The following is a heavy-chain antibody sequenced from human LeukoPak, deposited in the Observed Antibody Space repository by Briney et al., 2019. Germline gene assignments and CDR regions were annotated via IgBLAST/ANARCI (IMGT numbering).Heavy chain of an antibody. CDR2: IYYSGST. CDR1: GGSISSGGYY. J-gene: IGHJ4*02. Sequence: SETLSLTCTVSGGSISSGGYYWSWIRQHPGKGLEWIGYIYYSGSTYYNPSLKSRVTISVDTSKNQFSLKLSSVTAADTAVYYYARDQAVDSGFDYWGQGTLVTVSS. D-gene: IGHD2-15*01. V-gene: IGHV4-31*03. CDR3: ARDQAVDSGFDY.